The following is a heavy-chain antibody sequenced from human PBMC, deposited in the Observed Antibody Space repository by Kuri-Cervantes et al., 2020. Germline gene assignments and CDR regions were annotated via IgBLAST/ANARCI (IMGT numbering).Heavy chain of an antibody. V-gene: IGHV1-18*01. Sequence: ASVKVSCKASGYTFTSYGISWVRQAPGQGLEWMGWINAYNGDTNYTQNLQGRVTMTTDTSTSTAYMELRSLRSDDTAGYYCARGGATWGDAFDIWGQGTMVTVSS. CDR1: GYTFTSYG. D-gene: IGHD3-16*01. CDR3: ARGGATWGDAFDI. J-gene: IGHJ3*02. CDR2: INAYNGDT.